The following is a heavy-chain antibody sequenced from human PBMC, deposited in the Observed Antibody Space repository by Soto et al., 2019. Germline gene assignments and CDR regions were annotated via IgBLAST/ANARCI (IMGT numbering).Heavy chain of an antibody. CDR2: ISGDGATT. J-gene: IGHJ4*02. CDR1: GFIFSSYV. CDR3: AKGHDNSGYYSVRGTHFDN. Sequence: EVQLSESGGGLVQPGGSLRLSCAASGFIFSSYVMSWVRQAPGKGLELVSTISGDGATTYNADSVKGRFTISTDISKNTLFLQMNSLRAEDTAVYYCAKGHDNSGYYSVRGTHFDNWGQGTVVTVSS. D-gene: IGHD3-22*01. V-gene: IGHV3-23*01.